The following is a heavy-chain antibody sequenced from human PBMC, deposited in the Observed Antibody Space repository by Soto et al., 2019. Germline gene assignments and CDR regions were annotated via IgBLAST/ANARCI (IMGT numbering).Heavy chain of an antibody. CDR3: ARDNYGDTYYFDY. D-gene: IGHD4-17*01. CDR1: GGSISSGAYY. J-gene: IGHJ4*02. V-gene: IGHV4-30-4*01. Sequence: QVQLQESGPGLVKPSQTLSLTCTVSGGSISSGAYYWSWVRQPPGKGLEWIGYIYYSGSTYYNPSLKSRVTISVDTSKIQFSLKLSSVTATDTAVYYGARDNYGDTYYFDYWGQAPLVTVSS. CDR2: IYYSGST.